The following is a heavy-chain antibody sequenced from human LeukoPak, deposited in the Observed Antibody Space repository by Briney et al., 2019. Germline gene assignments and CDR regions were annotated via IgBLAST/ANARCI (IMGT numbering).Heavy chain of an antibody. Sequence: PGRSLRLSCAASGFSFTNYSVHWVRQAPGKGLEWVALISDDGSNKYYADSVKGRFTISRDNAKNTLCLQMSSLRSEDTAVYYCARTYGSSADAFDIWGQGTMVTVSS. J-gene: IGHJ3*02. CDR2: ISDDGSNK. CDR1: GFSFTNYS. V-gene: IGHV3-30*04. CDR3: ARTYGSSADAFDI. D-gene: IGHD6-6*01.